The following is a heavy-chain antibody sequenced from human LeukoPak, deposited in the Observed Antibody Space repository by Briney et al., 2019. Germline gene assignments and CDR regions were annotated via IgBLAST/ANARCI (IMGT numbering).Heavy chain of an antibody. D-gene: IGHD3-10*01. J-gene: IGHJ3*02. Sequence: ASVKVSCKPSGYTFTSYVINWVRQATGQGLEWMGWMNPNRGNTGYAQKFQGRVTMTRDTSVSTAYIEQSSLRSEDTAVHYCARAPYYCGAGGHDAFDIWGQGTMVTVSS. CDR2: MNPNRGNT. V-gene: IGHV1-8*01. CDR1: GYTFTSYV. CDR3: ARAPYYCGAGGHDAFDI.